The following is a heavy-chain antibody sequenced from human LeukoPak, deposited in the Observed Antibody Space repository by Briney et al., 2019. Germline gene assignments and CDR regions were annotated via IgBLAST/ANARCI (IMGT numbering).Heavy chain of an antibody. CDR1: GYTFNNYD. D-gene: IGHD2-8*01. CDR2: MNPNSGNT. V-gene: IGHV1-8*01. J-gene: IGHJ4*02. CDR3: IRSVRNGHFDY. Sequence: ASVKVSCKASGYTFNNYDINWVRQASGQGLEWMGWMNPNSGNTGYAQTFQGRVTMTRSTSISTAYMELSTLRFEDTAVYYCIRSVRNGHFDYWGQGTLVTVSS.